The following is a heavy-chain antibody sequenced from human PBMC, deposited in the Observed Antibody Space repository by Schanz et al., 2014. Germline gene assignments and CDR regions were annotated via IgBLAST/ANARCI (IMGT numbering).Heavy chain of an antibody. CDR2: IASGGSHT. CDR1: GITFSDYA. D-gene: IGHD6-19*01. J-gene: IGHJ3*02. V-gene: IGHV3-23*04. CDR3: AKCIGWYGRCAFDI. Sequence: VQLVESGGGVVQPGRSLRLSCAASGITFSDYAMSWVRQAPGKGLEWVSTIASGGSHTFYADSVTGRFTISGDNSKNTLYLQMNSLIAEDTAVYYCAKCIGWYGRCAFDIWGQGTMVTVSS.